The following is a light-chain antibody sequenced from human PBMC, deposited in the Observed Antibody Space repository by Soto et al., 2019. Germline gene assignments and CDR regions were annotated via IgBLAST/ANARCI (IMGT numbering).Light chain of an antibody. J-gene: IGKJ1*01. CDR3: QQRSNWPPWT. V-gene: IGKV3-11*01. Sequence: EIVMTQSPATLSVSPGERATLSCRASQSISSNLAWYQQKLGQAPRLLISDASNRATGVPARFSGSGSGTDFTLTISSLEPEDFAVYYCQQRSNWPPWTFGQGTKVDIK. CDR1: QSISSN. CDR2: DAS.